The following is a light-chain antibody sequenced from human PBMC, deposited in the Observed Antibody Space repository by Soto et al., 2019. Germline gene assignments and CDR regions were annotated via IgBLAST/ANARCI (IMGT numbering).Light chain of an antibody. CDR1: QSVSSY. Sequence: EIVLTQSPATLSLSPGERATLSCRASQSVSSYLAWYQQKPGQAPRLLIYDASNRATGIPARFSGSGSGTDFPLTISRLAPDDFAVYYCQQRSNWLTFGGGTKVEIK. V-gene: IGKV3-11*01. CDR3: QQRSNWLT. J-gene: IGKJ4*01. CDR2: DAS.